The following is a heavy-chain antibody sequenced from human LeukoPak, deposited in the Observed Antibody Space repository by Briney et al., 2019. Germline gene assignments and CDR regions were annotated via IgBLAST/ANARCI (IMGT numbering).Heavy chain of an antibody. V-gene: IGHV3-23*01. Sequence: PGGSLRLSCAASGFTFSSYGMHWVRQAPGKGLEWVSAISGSGGSTYYADSVKGRFTISRDNSKNTLYLQMNSLRAEDTAVYYCAKGYYYDSSGSPDAFDIWGQGTMVTVSS. CDR2: ISGSGGST. J-gene: IGHJ3*02. D-gene: IGHD3-22*01. CDR3: AKGYYYDSSGSPDAFDI. CDR1: GFTFSSYG.